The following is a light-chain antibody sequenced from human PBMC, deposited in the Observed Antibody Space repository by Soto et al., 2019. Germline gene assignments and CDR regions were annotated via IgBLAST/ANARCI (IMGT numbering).Light chain of an antibody. CDR3: HQRSNWPQT. Sequence: EIVLTQSPATLSLSPGERATLSCRASQSVSSYLAWYQQKPGQAPRLLIYDASNRATGIPARFSGSGSGTDFTLTISSLAPEDFAVYYCHQRSNWPQTFGQGTKVEIK. CDR1: QSVSSY. V-gene: IGKV3-11*01. CDR2: DAS. J-gene: IGKJ1*01.